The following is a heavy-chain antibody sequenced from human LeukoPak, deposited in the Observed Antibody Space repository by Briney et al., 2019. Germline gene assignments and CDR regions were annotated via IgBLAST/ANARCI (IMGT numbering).Heavy chain of an antibody. V-gene: IGHV3-23*01. D-gene: IGHD3-3*01. Sequence: GGSLRLSCAASGFTFTSYAMNWIRQAPGKGLEWVSRISDGTAGTYYADSVKGRFTISRDNSKNTLYLQMNSLRAEDTAVYYCARASGLRSFTLISWGLGTLVTVSS. CDR2: ISDGTAGT. J-gene: IGHJ5*02. CDR3: ARASGLRSFTLIS. CDR1: GFTFTSYA.